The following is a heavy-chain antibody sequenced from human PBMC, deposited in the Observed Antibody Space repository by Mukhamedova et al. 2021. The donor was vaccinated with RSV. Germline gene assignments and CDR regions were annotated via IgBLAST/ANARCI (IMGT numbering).Heavy chain of an antibody. J-gene: IGHJ4*02. V-gene: IGHV4-34*01. CDR3: ARSLYY. CDR2: SGST. Sequence: SGSTNYNPSLKSRVTISVDTSKNQFSLKLSSVTAADTAVYYCARSLYYWGQGTLVTVSS.